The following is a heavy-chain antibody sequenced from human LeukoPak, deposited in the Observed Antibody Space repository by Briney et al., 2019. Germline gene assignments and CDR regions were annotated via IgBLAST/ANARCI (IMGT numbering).Heavy chain of an antibody. D-gene: IGHD2-2*01. J-gene: IGHJ4*02. V-gene: IGHV4-59*12. CDR3: AKYGFSYGSGISCIPH. CDR2: IYYSGST. Sequence: SETLSLTCTVSGCSISSYYWSWIRQPPGKGLEWIGYIYYSGSTNYNPSLKSRVTISVDTSKNQFSLKLSSVTAADTAVYYCAKYGFSYGSGISCIPHWGQGTLVTVSS. CDR1: GCSISSYY.